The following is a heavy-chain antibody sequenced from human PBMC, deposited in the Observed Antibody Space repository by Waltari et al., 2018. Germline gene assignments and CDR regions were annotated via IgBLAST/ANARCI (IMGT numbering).Heavy chain of an antibody. CDR2: IYHSGST. D-gene: IGHD2-15*01. CDR3: AIYCSGGSCYAGWGGRAFDI. J-gene: IGHJ3*02. V-gene: IGHV4-38-2*01. Sequence: QVQLQESGPGLVKPSEPLSLPCAVSGSSIRSGYYWGWIRQPAGQGLEWIGSIYHSGSTYYNPSLKSRVTISVDTSKNQFSLKLSSVTAADTAVYYCAIYCSGGSCYAGWGGRAFDIWGQGTMVTVSS. CDR1: GSSIRSGYY.